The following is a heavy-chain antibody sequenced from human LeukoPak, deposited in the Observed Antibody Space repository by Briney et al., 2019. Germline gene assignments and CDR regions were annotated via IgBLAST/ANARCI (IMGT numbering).Heavy chain of an antibody. CDR2: ISGRGGST. CDR3: ACITIFGVASY. Sequence: QPGGSLRLSCAASGFTFSSYAMSWVRQAPGKGLEWVSAISGRGGSTYYADSVKGRFTISRDNSKNTLYLQMNSLRAEDTAVYYCACITIFGVASYWGQGTLVTVSS. J-gene: IGHJ4*02. CDR1: GFTFSSYA. D-gene: IGHD3-3*01. V-gene: IGHV3-23*01.